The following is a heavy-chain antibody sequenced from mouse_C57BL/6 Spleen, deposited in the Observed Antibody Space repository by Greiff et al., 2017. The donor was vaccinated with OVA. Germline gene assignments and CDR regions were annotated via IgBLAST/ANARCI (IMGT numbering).Heavy chain of an antibody. V-gene: IGHV1-4*01. Sequence: VQLQQSGAELARPGASVKMSCKASGYTFTSYTMHWVKQRPGQGLEWIGYINPSSGYTKYNQKFKDKATLTADKSSRTAYMQLSSLTSEDSAVYYCARKRTGPMDYWGQGTSVTVSS. D-gene: IGHD4-1*01. J-gene: IGHJ4*01. CDR1: GYTFTSYT. CDR2: INPSSGYT. CDR3: ARKRTGPMDY.